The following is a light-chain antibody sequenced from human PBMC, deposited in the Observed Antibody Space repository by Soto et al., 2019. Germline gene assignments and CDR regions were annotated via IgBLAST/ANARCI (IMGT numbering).Light chain of an antibody. Sequence: QSALTQPASVSGSPGQSITISCTGTSSDVGNYNYVSWYQQHPGKAPKLMIYDVSHRPSGVSNRFSGSKSGNTAALTISGLEAEDEADYYCTSSAFSGPWVFGGGTKLTVL. J-gene: IGLJ3*02. CDR1: SSDVGNYNY. CDR2: DVS. V-gene: IGLV2-14*03. CDR3: TSSAFSGPWV.